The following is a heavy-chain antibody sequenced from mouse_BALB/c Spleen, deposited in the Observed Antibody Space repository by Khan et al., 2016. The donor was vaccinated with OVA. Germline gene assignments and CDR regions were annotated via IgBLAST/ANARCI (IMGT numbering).Heavy chain of an antibody. CDR2: IWGDGST. CDR3: ALYYDGRAWFAY. J-gene: IGHJ3*01. CDR1: GFSLTSYG. V-gene: IGHV2-3*01. D-gene: IGHD1-1*01. Sequence: QVQLKESGPGLVAPSQSLSITCTVSGFSLTSYGVGWVRQPPGKGLEWLGVIWGDGSTNYHSALISRLNINKDNSKSQVFLKLNSLQTDDTATYYCALYYDGRAWFAYWGQGTRVTVSA.